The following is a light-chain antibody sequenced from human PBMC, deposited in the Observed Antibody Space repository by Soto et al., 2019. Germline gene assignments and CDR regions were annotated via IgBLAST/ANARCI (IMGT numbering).Light chain of an antibody. Sequence: DIQMTQSPSSLSASVGARVSIPCQASQDIRTSLSWFQQKPGRAPKLLIYGASYLETGVPSRFRGSGSGTDFTFTISSLHPEDIGTYYCQHYHDLPPFTFGPGTKVDIK. CDR2: GAS. J-gene: IGKJ3*01. V-gene: IGKV1-33*01. CDR1: QDIRTS. CDR3: QHYHDLPPFT.